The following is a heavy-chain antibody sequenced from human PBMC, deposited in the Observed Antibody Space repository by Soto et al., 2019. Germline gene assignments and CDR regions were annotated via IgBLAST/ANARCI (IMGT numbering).Heavy chain of an antibody. J-gene: IGHJ5*02. Sequence: QLQLQESGSGLVKPSQTLSLTCAVSGGSISSGGYSWSCIRQPPGKGLEWIGYIYHRGSTSYNPSLKSRVTRAVDRSNNQCSLKLSSVTAADTAVFYCARAWDSSSHNCFDPWGQGTLVTVS. CDR3: ARAWDSSSHNCFDP. CDR2: IYHRGST. V-gene: IGHV4-30-2*01. CDR1: GGSISSGGYS. D-gene: IGHD6-6*01.